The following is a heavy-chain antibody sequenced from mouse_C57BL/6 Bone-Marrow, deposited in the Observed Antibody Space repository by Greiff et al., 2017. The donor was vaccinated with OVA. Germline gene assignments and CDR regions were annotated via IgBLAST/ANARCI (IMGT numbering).Heavy chain of an antibody. J-gene: IGHJ2*01. CDR2: ISDGGSYT. V-gene: IGHV5-4*03. D-gene: IGHD2-2*01. CDR3: ARSLWLLGFDY. CDR1: GFTFSSYA. Sequence: EVKVVESGGGLVKPGGSLKLSCAASGFTFSSYAMSWVRQTPEKRLEWVATISDGGSYTYYPDNVKGRFTISRDNAKNNLYLQMSHLKSEDTAMYYRARSLWLLGFDYWGQGTTLTVSS.